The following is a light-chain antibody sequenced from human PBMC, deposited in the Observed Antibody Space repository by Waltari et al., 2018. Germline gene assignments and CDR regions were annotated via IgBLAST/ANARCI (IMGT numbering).Light chain of an antibody. CDR1: SSDVGRYNL. CDR3: CSYAGSSTVV. J-gene: IGLJ2*01. Sequence: QSALTQPASVSGSPGQSIPLPCTGTSSDVGRYNLVSWYQQHPGKAPKLMIYEGSKRPSGVSNRFSGSKSGNTASLTISGLQAEDEADYYCCSYAGSSTVVFGGGTKLTVL. V-gene: IGLV2-23*01. CDR2: EGS.